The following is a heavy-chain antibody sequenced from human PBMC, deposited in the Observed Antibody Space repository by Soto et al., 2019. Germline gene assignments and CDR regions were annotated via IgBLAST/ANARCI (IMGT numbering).Heavy chain of an antibody. V-gene: IGHV1-2*02. CDR2: INPHSGGT. J-gene: IGHJ6*02. Sequence: ASVKVSCKGAGYTCTGYYMHWVRQAPAQGLEWVGWINPHSGGTNSAQKFQGRVTMTRDTSISTAYMELTSLRSDDTAVYYCARDRGGLYNFYGVDVWGQGTTVTVSS. CDR1: GYTCTGYY. D-gene: IGHD2-15*01. CDR3: ARDRGGLYNFYGVDV.